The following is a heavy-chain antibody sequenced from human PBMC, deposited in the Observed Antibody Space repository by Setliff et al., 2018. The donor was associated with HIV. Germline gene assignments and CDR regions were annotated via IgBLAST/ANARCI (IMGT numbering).Heavy chain of an antibody. J-gene: IGHJ4*02. Sequence: ASVKVSCKASGYTFTSYAMHWVRQAPGQRLEWMGWINAGTGNTKYSQKFQGRVTITRDTSANTAYMELSSLRSEDTAVYYCARGSCGGCYLSDYWGQGTLVTVSS. CDR2: INAGTGNT. V-gene: IGHV1-3*01. CDR1: GYTFTSYA. CDR3: ARGSCGGCYLSDY. D-gene: IGHD2-15*01.